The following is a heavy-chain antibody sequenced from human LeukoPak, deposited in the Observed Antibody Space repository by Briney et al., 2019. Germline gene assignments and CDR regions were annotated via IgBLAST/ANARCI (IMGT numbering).Heavy chain of an antibody. D-gene: IGHD3-10*01. CDR1: GFTFSSYA. V-gene: IGHV3-23*01. J-gene: IGHJ5*02. Sequence: GGSLRLSCAASGFTFSSYAMSWVRQAPGKGLEWVSAISGSGGSTYYADSVKGRFTISRDNSKNTLYLQMNGLRAEDTAVYYCAKAAIVMVRGPDNWFDPWGQGTLVTVSS. CDR2: ISGSGGST. CDR3: AKAAIVMVRGPDNWFDP.